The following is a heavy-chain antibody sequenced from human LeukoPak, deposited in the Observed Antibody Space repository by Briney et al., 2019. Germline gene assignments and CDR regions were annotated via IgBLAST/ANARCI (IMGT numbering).Heavy chain of an antibody. D-gene: IGHD6-19*01. J-gene: IGHJ3*02. V-gene: IGHV4-30-4*08. Sequence: PSETLSLTCTVSGRSLDSGNFYWSWIRQPPGKGLEWIGYIYFGGNTYYNPSLKSRVTISLDMSKNQFSLKLSSVTAADTAVYYCAREIAVAGSAFDIWGQGTMVAVSS. CDR1: GRSLDSGNFY. CDR3: AREIAVAGSAFDI. CDR2: IYFGGNT.